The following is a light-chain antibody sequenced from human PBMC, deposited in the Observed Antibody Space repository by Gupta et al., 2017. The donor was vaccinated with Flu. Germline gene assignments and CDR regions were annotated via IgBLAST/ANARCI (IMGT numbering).Light chain of an antibody. CDR1: QSVSSS. Sequence: PATLSVSPGERVTLSCRASQSVSSSLAWYQQTPGQAPRLLISGASTRATGIPARFSGSGSGTEFTLTISSRQSEDFAVYYCQQDNRWPRTFGQGTKVEI. J-gene: IGKJ1*01. V-gene: IGKV3-15*01. CDR3: QQDNRWPRT. CDR2: GAS.